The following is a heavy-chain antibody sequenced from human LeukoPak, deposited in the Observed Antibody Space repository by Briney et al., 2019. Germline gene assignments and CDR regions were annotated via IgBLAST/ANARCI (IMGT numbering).Heavy chain of an antibody. D-gene: IGHD3-16*01. CDR3: ARVQYYDRGGDY. J-gene: IGHJ4*02. CDR2: INPNSGGT. CDR1: GYTFTGYY. V-gene: IGHV1-2*02. Sequence: ASVKVSCKASGYTFTGYYIHWVRQAPGQGLEWMGWINPNSGGTNYAQKFQGRVTMTRDTSISTAYMELSSLRSDDTAVYYCARVQYYDRGGDYWGQGTLVTVSS.